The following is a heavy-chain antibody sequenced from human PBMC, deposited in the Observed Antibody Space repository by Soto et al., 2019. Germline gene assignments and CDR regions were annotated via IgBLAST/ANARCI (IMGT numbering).Heavy chain of an antibody. CDR2: IIPILGIA. Sequence: QVQLVQSGAEVKKPGSSVKVSCKASGGTFSSYTISWVRQAPGQGLEWMGRIIPILGIANYAQKVQGRVTITADKSTSTAYMELSSLRSEDTAVYYCARAIAARPGGDYWGQGTLVTVSS. V-gene: IGHV1-69*02. CDR3: ARAIAARPGGDY. D-gene: IGHD6-6*01. CDR1: GGTFSSYT. J-gene: IGHJ4*02.